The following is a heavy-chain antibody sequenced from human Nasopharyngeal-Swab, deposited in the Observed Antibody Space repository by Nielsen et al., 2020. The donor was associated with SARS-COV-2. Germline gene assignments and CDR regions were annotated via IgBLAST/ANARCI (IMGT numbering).Heavy chain of an antibody. CDR3: ARSPRWGSGIQDY. J-gene: IGHJ4*02. CDR1: GGTFSSSS. Sequence: SVKVSCKASGGTFSSSSISCVRQAPGQGLEWMGGIIPIFGTANYAQKFQGRVTITADESTSTAYMELSSLRSEDTAVYYCARSPRWGSGIQDYWGQGTLVTVSS. D-gene: IGHD3-10*01. V-gene: IGHV1-69*13. CDR2: IIPIFGTA.